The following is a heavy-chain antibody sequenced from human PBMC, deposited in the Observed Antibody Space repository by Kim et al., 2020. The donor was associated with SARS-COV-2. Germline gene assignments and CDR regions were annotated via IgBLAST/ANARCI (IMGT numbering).Heavy chain of an antibody. J-gene: IGHJ4*02. D-gene: IGHD3-3*01. CDR3: ARGAHPRAYYDFWSGYYPSLHFDY. CDR1: GGSFSGYY. V-gene: IGHV4-34*01. Sequence: SETLSLTCAVYGGSFSGYYWSWIRQPPGKGLEWIGEINHSGSTNYNPSLKSRVTISVDTSKNQFSLKLSSVTAADTAVYYCARGAHPRAYYDFWSGYYPSLHFDYWGQGTLVTVSS. CDR2: INHSGST.